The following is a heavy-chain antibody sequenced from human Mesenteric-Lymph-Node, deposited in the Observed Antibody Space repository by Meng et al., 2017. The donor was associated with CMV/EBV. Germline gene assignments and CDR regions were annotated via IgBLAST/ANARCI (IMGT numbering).Heavy chain of an antibody. J-gene: IGHJ5*02. V-gene: IGHV1-46*01. D-gene: IGHD3/OR15-3a*01. CDR1: FTSYY. Sequence: FTSYYVHWLRHAPGQWLEWMGINNPSGGSTTYAHKFQGRVTMVMNTYMRTVYMELSSLRYEDMAVYYCARDFPLPGTGTRWGENWFDPCGQGTLVTVSS. CDR2: NNPSGGST. CDR3: ARDFPLPGTGTRWGENWFDP.